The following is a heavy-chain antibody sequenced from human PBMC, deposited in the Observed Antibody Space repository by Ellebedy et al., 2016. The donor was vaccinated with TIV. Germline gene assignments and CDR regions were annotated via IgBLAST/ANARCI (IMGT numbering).Heavy chain of an antibody. D-gene: IGHD5-24*01. CDR1: GFTFTNAW. CDR2: IKSKTDGGTT. Sequence: PGGSLRLSCAASGFTFTNAWMSWVRQAPGKGLEWVGRIKSKTDGGTTDYAAPVKGRFTISRDDSKNTLYLQMNSLKTEDTAVYYCTYKDGYSLRPVDYWGQGTLVTVSS. CDR3: TYKDGYSLRPVDY. V-gene: IGHV3-15*01. J-gene: IGHJ4*02.